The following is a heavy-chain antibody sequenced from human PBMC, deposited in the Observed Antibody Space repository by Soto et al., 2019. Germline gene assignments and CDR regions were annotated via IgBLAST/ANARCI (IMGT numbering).Heavy chain of an antibody. D-gene: IGHD5-12*01. V-gene: IGHV4-59*08. CDR3: ASAGDGYLPFDY. CDR2: IYYSGST. Sequence: QVQLQESGPGLVKPSETLSLTCTVSGGSISSYYWSWIRQPPGKGLEWIGYIYYSGSTNYNPSLSSRVTISVDTSKNQFSLKLSSVTAADTAVYYCASAGDGYLPFDYWGQGTLVTVSS. CDR1: GGSISSYY. J-gene: IGHJ4*02.